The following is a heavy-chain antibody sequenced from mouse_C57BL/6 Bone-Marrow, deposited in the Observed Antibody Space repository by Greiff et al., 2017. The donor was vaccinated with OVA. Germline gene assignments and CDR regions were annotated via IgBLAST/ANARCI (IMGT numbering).Heavy chain of an antibody. J-gene: IGHJ1*03. V-gene: IGHV1-64*01. D-gene: IGHD2-3*01. CDR3: ARSGDGYPYWYFDV. Sequence: VQLQQPGAELVKPGASVKLSCKASGYTFTSYWMHWVKQRPGQGLEWIGMIHPNSGSTNYNEKFKSKATLTVDKSSSTAYMQLSSLTSEDSAVYYCARSGDGYPYWYFDVWGTGTTVTVSS. CDR2: IHPNSGST. CDR1: GYTFTSYW.